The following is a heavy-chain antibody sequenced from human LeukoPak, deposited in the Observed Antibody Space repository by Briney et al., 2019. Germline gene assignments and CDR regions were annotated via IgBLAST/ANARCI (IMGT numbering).Heavy chain of an antibody. CDR3: ARYLLNPRGYSGYYYYYGMDV. J-gene: IGHJ6*02. Sequence: ASVKVSCKASGYTFTSYYMHWVRQAPGQGLEWMGIINPSGGSTSYAQKFQGRVTMTRDTSTSTVYMELSSLRSEDTAVYYCARYLLNPRGYSGYYYYYGMDVWGQGTTVTVSS. CDR1: GYTFTSYY. D-gene: IGHD5-12*01. CDR2: INPSGGST. V-gene: IGHV1-46*01.